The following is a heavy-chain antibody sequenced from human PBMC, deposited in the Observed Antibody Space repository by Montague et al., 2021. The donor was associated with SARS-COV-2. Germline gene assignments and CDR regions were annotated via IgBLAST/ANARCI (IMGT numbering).Heavy chain of an antibody. CDR3: AREPPYSSNLASFDY. Sequence: SETLSLTCAVSGASITRTTYYWGWIRQPPGKGLEWIGSIYYSGSTYYNPSLKSRVTMSLDTSKNQFSLNLTSVTAADTAVYYCAREPPYSSNLASFDYWGQGALVSVPA. CDR1: GASITRTTYY. V-gene: IGHV4-39*07. D-gene: IGHD6-13*01. CDR2: IYYSGST. J-gene: IGHJ4*02.